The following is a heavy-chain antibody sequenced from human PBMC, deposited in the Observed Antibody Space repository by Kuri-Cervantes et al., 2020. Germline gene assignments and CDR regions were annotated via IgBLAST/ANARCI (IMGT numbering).Heavy chain of an antibody. D-gene: IGHD3-3*01. V-gene: IGHV3-30*03. Sequence: LSLTCAASGFTFSSYGMHWVRQAPGKGLEWVAVISYDGSNKYYADSVKGRFTISRDNSKNTLYLQMNSLRAEDTAVYYCARKHYDFWPGRRNGMDVWGQGTTVTVSS. J-gene: IGHJ6*02. CDR2: ISYDGSNK. CDR1: GFTFSSYG. CDR3: ARKHYDFWPGRRNGMDV.